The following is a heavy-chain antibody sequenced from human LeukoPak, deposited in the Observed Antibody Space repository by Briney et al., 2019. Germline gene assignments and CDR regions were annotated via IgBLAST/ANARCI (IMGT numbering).Heavy chain of an antibody. CDR2: ISAYNGNT. CDR3: ARVATFGGVIANWFDP. V-gene: IGHV1-18*01. Sequence: ASVKVSCKASGYTFTSYGISWVRQAPGQGLEWMGWISAYNGNTNYAQKLQGRVTMTTDTSTSTAYMELRSLRSDDTAVYYCARVATFGGVIANWFDPWGQGTLVTVSP. CDR1: GYTFTSYG. J-gene: IGHJ5*02. D-gene: IGHD3-16*02.